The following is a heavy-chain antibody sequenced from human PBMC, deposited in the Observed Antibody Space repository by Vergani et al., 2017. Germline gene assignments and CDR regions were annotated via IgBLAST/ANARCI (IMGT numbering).Heavy chain of an antibody. CDR2: SYYSGST. D-gene: IGHD3-22*01. Sequence: QVQLQESGPGLVKPSQTLSLTCTVSGGSISSYYWSWIRQPPGKGLEWIGYSYYSGSTNYNPSLKSRVTISVDTSKNQFSLKLSSVTAADTAVYYCARLYYYDSSGYPDAFDIWGQGTMVTVSS. J-gene: IGHJ3*02. V-gene: IGHV4-59*01. CDR3: ARLYYYDSSGYPDAFDI. CDR1: GGSISSYY.